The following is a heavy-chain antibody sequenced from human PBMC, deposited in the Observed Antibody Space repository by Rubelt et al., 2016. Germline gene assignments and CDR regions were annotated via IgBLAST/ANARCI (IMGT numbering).Heavy chain of an antibody. Sequence: EVQLVESGGGLVQPGGSLRLSCAASGFTFSSYAMNWVRQAPGKGLEWVSSISSSSNYIYYTDSVKGRFTISRDNAKNSLYRQMNSLRAEDTAVYYCARVTGGYSGMDVWGQGTAVTVSS. CDR3: ARVTGGYSGMDV. CDR2: ISSSSNYI. V-gene: IGHV3-21*01. D-gene: IGHD1-14*01. CDR1: GFTFSSYA. J-gene: IGHJ6*02.